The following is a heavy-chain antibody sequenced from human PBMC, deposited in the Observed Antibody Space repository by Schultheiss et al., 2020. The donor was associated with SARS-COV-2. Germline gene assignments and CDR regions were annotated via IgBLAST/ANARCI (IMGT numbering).Heavy chain of an antibody. V-gene: IGHV3-33*08. CDR1: GFTFSSYG. Sequence: GGSLRLSCAASGFTFSSYGMHWVRQAPGKGLEWVADIWYDGSEKYYADSVKGRFTISRDNSKNTLYLQMNSLRAEDTAVYYCARDRGLWVMPGEIDPWGQGTLVTVSS. CDR2: IWYDGSEK. CDR3: ARDRGLWVMPGEIDP. D-gene: IGHD3-16*01. J-gene: IGHJ5*02.